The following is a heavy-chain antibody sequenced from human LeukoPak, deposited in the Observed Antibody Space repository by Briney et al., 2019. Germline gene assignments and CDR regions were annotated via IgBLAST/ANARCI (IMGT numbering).Heavy chain of an antibody. D-gene: IGHD6-19*01. CDR3: ARDSVTQYSSGPTPNWFDP. CDR2: INPNSGGT. V-gene: IGHV1-2*02. J-gene: IGHJ5*02. Sequence: ASVKVSCKASGYTFTGYYMRWVRQAPGQGLEWMGWINPNSGGTNYAQKFQGRVTMTRDTSISTAYMELSRLRSDDTAVYYCARDSVTQYSSGPTPNWFDPWGQGTLVTVSS. CDR1: GYTFTGYY.